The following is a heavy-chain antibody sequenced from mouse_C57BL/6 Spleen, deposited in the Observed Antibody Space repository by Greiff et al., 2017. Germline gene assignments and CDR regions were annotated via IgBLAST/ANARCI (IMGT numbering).Heavy chain of an antibody. CDR1: GYTFTSYW. V-gene: IGHV1-69*01. CDR2: IDPSDSYT. CDR3: ARKSYRYFDV. Sequence: VQLQQPGAELVMPGASVKLSCKASGYTFTSYWMHWVKQRPGQGLEWIGEIDPSDSYTNYNQKFKGKSTLTVDKSSSAAYMQLSSLTSGDSAVYYCARKSYRYFDVWGTGTTGTVSS. J-gene: IGHJ1*03.